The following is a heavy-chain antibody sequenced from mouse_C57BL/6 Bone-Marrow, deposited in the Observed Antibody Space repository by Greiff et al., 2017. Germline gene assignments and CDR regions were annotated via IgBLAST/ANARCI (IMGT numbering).Heavy chain of an antibody. Sequence: QVQLQQSGPELVKPGASVKISCKASGYAFSSSWMNWVKQRPGKGLEWIGRIYPGDGDTNYNGKFKGKATLTVDTSSSTAYMQLSSLTSEDSAVYYCARSYSQVYFDYWGQGTTLTVSS. J-gene: IGHJ2*01. CDR3: ARSYSQVYFDY. D-gene: IGHD2-10*01. V-gene: IGHV1-82*01. CDR2: IYPGDGDT. CDR1: GYAFSSSW.